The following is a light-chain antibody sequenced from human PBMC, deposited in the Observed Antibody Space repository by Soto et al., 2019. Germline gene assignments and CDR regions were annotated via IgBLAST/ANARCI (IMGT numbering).Light chain of an antibody. Sequence: SYELTQPPSVSVAPGQTARMTCGGIHIGDKSVHWYQQRPRQAPVLAVYDDSDRPSGIPERISGSKSGNTATLTITRVEAGDEADYYCQVWDSSSYHWVFGGGTKVTVL. V-gene: IGLV3-21*02. J-gene: IGLJ3*02. CDR2: DDS. CDR3: QVWDSSSYHWV. CDR1: HIGDKS.